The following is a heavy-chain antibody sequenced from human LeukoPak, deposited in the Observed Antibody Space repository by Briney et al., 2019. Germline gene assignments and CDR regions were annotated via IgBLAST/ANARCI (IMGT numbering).Heavy chain of an antibody. Sequence: ASVKVSCKASGYTFTGYYMHWVRQAPGQGLEWMGRIIPILGIANYAQKFQGRVTITADKSTSTAYMELSSLRSEDTAVYYCARDLWDHSGNYEGSCDYWGQGTLVTVSS. D-gene: IGHD1-26*01. J-gene: IGHJ4*02. CDR2: IIPILGIA. CDR3: ARDLWDHSGNYEGSCDY. V-gene: IGHV1-69*04. CDR1: GYTFTGYY.